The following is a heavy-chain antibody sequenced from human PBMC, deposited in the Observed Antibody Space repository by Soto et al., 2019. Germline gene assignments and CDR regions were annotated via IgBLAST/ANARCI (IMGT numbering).Heavy chain of an antibody. Sequence: ASVKVCCKASGYTFTSYYMHWVRQAPGQGLEWMGIINPSGGSTSYAQKFQGRVTMTRDTSTSTVYMELSSLRSEDTAVYYCARDKDFGVVISRGTFDYWGQGTLVTVSS. J-gene: IGHJ4*02. D-gene: IGHD3-3*01. CDR2: INPSGGST. CDR3: ARDKDFGVVISRGTFDY. V-gene: IGHV1-46*01. CDR1: GYTFTSYY.